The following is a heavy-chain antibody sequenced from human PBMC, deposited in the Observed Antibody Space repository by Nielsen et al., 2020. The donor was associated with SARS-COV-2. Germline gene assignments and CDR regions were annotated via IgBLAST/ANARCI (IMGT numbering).Heavy chain of an antibody. V-gene: IGHV4-30-4*01. J-gene: IGHJ4*02. CDR3: ARGRITIFGVVTHFDY. CDR2: IYYSGST. CDR1: GGSISSGDYY. Sequence: LRLSCTVSGGSISSGDYYWSWIRQPPGKGLEWIGYIYYSGSTYYNPSLKSRVTISVDTSKNQFSLKLSSVTAADTAVYYCARGRITIFGVVTHFDYWGQGTLVTVSS. D-gene: IGHD3-3*01.